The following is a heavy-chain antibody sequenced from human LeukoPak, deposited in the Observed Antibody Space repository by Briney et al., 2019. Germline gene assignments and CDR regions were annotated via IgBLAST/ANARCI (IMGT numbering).Heavy chain of an antibody. D-gene: IGHD2-15*01. V-gene: IGHV1-2*02. CDR2: INPNSGGT. CDR3: ARDRSLIVVVVAATGVDY. J-gene: IGHJ4*02. CDR1: GYTFNTYG. Sequence: ASVKVSSKASGYTFNTYGITWVRQAPGQGLEWMGWINPNSGGTNYAQKFQGRVTMTRDTSISTAYMELSRLRSDDTAMYYCARDRSLIVVVVAATGVDYWGQGTLVTVSS.